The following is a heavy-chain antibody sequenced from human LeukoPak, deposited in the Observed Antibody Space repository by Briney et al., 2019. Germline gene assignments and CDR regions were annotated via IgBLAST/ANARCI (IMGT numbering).Heavy chain of an antibody. J-gene: IGHJ5*02. D-gene: IGHD3-22*01. V-gene: IGHV4-59*08. CDR1: GGSISSYY. CDR2: IYYSGST. CDR3: AGSSGPAGWFDP. Sequence: KPSETLSLTCTVSGGSISSYYWSWIRQPPGKGLEWIGYIYYSGSTYYNPSLKSRVTISVDTSKNQFSLKLSSVTAADTAVYYCAGSSGPAGWFDPWGQGTLVTVSS.